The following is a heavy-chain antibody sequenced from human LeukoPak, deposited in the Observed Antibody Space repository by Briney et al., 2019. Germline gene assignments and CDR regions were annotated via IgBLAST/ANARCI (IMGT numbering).Heavy chain of an antibody. Sequence: ASVKVSCKASGYTFTSYAMHWVRQAPGQRLEWMGWINAGNGNTKYSQKFQGRVTITRDTSASTAYMELSSLRSEDTAVYYCAREQWLGHLVCYYRKDVWGQGTTVTVSS. CDR3: AREQWLGHLVCYYRKDV. V-gene: IGHV1-3*01. D-gene: IGHD6-19*01. J-gene: IGHJ6*02. CDR1: GYTFTSYA. CDR2: INAGNGNT.